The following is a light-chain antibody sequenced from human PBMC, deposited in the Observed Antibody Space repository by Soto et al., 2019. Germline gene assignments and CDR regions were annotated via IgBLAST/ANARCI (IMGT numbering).Light chain of an antibody. CDR1: QNIDKY. V-gene: IGKV1-39*01. CDR3: QQSYSSPT. J-gene: IGKJ1*01. Sequence: IQMTQSPSSLSASVGDRVTITCRASQNIDKYINWYQQRPPKAPRLLIYATSTLQPGVPPRFSGSGSGTHFTLTISSLQPEDLATYYCQQSYSSPTFGQGTKVEIK. CDR2: ATS.